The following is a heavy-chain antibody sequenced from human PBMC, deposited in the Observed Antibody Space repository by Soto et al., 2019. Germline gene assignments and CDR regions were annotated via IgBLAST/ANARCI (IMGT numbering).Heavy chain of an antibody. CDR3: ASHGLRAARRDYYYYGMDV. D-gene: IGHD6-6*01. CDR1: GGTFSSYA. CDR2: IIPIFGTA. V-gene: IGHV1-69*12. J-gene: IGHJ6*02. Sequence: QVQLVQSGAEVKKPGSSVKVSCKASGGTFSSYAISWVRQAPGQGLEWMGGIIPIFGTANYAQKFQGRVTITADESTSTAYMELSSLRSEDTAVYHCASHGLRAARRDYYYYGMDVWGQGTTVTVSS.